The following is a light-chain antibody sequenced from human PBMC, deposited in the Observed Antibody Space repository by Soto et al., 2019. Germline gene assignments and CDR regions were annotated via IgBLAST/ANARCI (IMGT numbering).Light chain of an antibody. CDR1: QSVSSY. Sequence: EIVLTQSPATLSLSPGERAALSCRASQSVSSYLAWYQQKPGQAPRLLIYDASNRATGIPARFSGSGSGTDFNLPISSLEPEDFAVYYCQQRSNWPSTFGGGTKVEIK. CDR2: DAS. CDR3: QQRSNWPST. J-gene: IGKJ4*01. V-gene: IGKV3-11*01.